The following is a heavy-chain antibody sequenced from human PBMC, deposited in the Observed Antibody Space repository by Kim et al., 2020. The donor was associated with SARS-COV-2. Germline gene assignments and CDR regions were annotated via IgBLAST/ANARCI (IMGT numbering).Heavy chain of an antibody. CDR2: ISYDGSNK. V-gene: IGHV3-30*03. CDR3: ARYCSSTSCYKSLDY. Sequence: GGSLRLSCAASGFTFSSYGMHWVRQAPGKGLEWVAVISYDGSNKYYADSVKGRFTISRDNSKNTLYLQMNSLRAEDTAVYYCARYCSSTSCYKSLDYWGQGTLVTVSS. CDR1: GFTFSSYG. J-gene: IGHJ4*02. D-gene: IGHD2-2*02.